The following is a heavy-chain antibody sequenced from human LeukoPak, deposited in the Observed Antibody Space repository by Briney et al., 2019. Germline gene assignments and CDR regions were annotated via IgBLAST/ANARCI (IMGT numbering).Heavy chain of an antibody. Sequence: TSETLSLTCAVSGGSISSSNWWSWVRQPPGKGLEWIGEIYHSGNTNYNPSLKSRVTISVDKSKNQFSLKLSSVTAADTAVYYCARGRGPYDYVWGSYRGVFDYWGQGTLVTVSS. CDR3: ARGRGPYDYVWGSYRGVFDY. CDR1: GGSISSSNW. J-gene: IGHJ4*02. CDR2: IYHSGNT. D-gene: IGHD3-16*02. V-gene: IGHV4-4*02.